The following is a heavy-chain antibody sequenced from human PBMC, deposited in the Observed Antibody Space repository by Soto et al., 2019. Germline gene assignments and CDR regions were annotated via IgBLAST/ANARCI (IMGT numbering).Heavy chain of an antibody. CDR1: GGSISSYY. D-gene: IGHD3-10*01. CDR2: IYYSGST. V-gene: IGHV4-59*01. CDR3: ARVHKTYYYGSGSYLVDY. J-gene: IGHJ4*02. Sequence: SETLSLTCTVSGGSISSYYWSWILQPPGKGLEWIGYIYYSGSTNYNPSLKSRVTISVDTSKNQFSLKLSSVTAADTAVYYCARVHKTYYYGSGSYLVDYWGQGTLVTVSS.